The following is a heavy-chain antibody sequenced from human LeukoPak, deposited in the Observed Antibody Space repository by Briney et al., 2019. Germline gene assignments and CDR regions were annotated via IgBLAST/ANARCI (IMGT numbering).Heavy chain of an antibody. Sequence: GGSLRLSCAASGFTFSSYSMNWVRQAPGKGLECVSSISSSSSYIYYADSVKGRFTISRDNAKNSLYLQMNSLRAEDTAVYYCARETATGLRLRAGDAFDIWGQGTMVTVSS. CDR3: ARETATGLRLRAGDAFDI. CDR1: GFTFSSYS. D-gene: IGHD5-12*01. J-gene: IGHJ3*02. V-gene: IGHV3-21*01. CDR2: ISSSSSYI.